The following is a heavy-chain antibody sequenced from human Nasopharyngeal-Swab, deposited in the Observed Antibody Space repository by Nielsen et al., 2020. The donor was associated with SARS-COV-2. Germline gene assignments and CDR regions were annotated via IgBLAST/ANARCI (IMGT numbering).Heavy chain of an antibody. D-gene: IGHD4-17*01. J-gene: IGHJ6*02. V-gene: IGHV5-51*01. CDR2: IYPGDSDT. CDR3: ASLYGNYYYGMDV. Sequence: GTLKISCKGSGYSFTSYWIGWVRQMPGKGLEWMGIIYPGDSDTRYSPSFQGQVTISADKSISTAYLQWSSLKASDTAMYYCASLYGNYYYGMDVWGQGTTVTVSS. CDR1: GYSFTSYW.